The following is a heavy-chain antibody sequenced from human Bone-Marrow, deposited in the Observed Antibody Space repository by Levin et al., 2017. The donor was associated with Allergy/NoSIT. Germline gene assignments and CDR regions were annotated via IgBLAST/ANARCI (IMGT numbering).Heavy chain of an antibody. Sequence: ASETLSLTCDVYGGSFSGYFWSWIRRPPGKGLEWIGEVSFSGSTDYNPSLKSRVTISLDTSKNQFFLQLNSVTAADTAVYFCARGRRYPSDWGQGTLVTVSS. D-gene: IGHD2-15*01. CDR3: ARGRRYPSD. CDR2: VSFSGST. V-gene: IGHV4-34*01. CDR1: GGSFSGYF. J-gene: IGHJ4*02.